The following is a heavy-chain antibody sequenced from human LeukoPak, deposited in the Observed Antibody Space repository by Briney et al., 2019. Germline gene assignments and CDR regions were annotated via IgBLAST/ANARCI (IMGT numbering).Heavy chain of an antibody. J-gene: IGHJ6*02. CDR1: GGSISSSSYY. D-gene: IGHD4-11*01. CDR3: ARHSPTPHPMDV. Sequence: PSETLSLTCTVSGGSISSSSYYWGWIRQPPGKGLEWIGSIYYSGSTYYNPSLKSRVTISVDTSKNQFSLKLSSVTAADTAVYHCARHSPTPHPMDVWGQGTTVTVSS. V-gene: IGHV4-39*01. CDR2: IYYSGST.